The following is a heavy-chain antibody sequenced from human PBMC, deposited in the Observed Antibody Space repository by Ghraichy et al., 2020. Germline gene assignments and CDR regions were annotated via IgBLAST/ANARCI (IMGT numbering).Heavy chain of an antibody. V-gene: IGHV1-46*01. Sequence: ASVKVSCKASGYTFTSYYMHWVRQAPGQGLEWMGIINPSGGSTSYAQKFQGRVTMTRDTSTSTVYMELSSLRSEDTAVYYCARDLKRITIFGVVTISRRGRCYYGMDVWGQGTTDTVSS. D-gene: IGHD3-3*01. J-gene: IGHJ6*02. CDR1: GYTFTSYY. CDR3: ARDLKRITIFGVVTISRRGRCYYGMDV. CDR2: INPSGGST.